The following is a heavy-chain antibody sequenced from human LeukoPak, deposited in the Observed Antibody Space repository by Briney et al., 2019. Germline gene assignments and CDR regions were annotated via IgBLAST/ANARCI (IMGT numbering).Heavy chain of an antibody. V-gene: IGHV1-3*01. D-gene: IGHD5/OR15-5a*01. CDR2: INSGNGDT. CDR1: GYTFTSYA. Sequence: ASVKVSCKASGYTFTSYAIHWVRQAPGQSLEWMGWINSGNGDTKYSQKFQGRVAITRDTSATTAYLELSSLTSEDTALYYCARDPLSVYYDCWGQGTLVTVSS. CDR3: ARDPLSVYYDC. J-gene: IGHJ4*02.